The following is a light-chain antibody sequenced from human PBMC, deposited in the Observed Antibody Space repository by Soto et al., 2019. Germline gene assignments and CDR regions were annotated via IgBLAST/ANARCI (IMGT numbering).Light chain of an antibody. Sequence: DIQMTQSPSSLSASVGDRVTITCRASQSITTYLNWYRQKPGKAPKLLICAASSLQSGVLSRFSGSGSETEFTLSISSLQPEGFATYFCQQIYSAPLTFGGGTKVDIK. CDR3: QQIYSAPLT. CDR1: QSITTY. V-gene: IGKV1-39*01. CDR2: AAS. J-gene: IGKJ4*01.